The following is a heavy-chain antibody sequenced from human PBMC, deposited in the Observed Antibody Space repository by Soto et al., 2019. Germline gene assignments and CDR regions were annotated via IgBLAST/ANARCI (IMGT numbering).Heavy chain of an antibody. CDR1: GFTLTSYT. Sequence: GGSLRLSCAASGFTLTSYTMNWVRQASGKGLEGGSSITSSSSHIYYADSLKGRFTISRDNAGNSLYLQMNSLRAADSAVYYCVRERGLSSFYGMDVWGQGTRVTVSS. J-gene: IGHJ6*02. D-gene: IGHD3-10*01. CDR2: ITSSSSHI. CDR3: VRERGLSSFYGMDV. V-gene: IGHV3-21*01.